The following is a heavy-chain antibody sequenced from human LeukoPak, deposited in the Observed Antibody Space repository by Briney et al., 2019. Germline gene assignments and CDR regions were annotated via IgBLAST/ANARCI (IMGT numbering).Heavy chain of an antibody. V-gene: IGHV3-23*01. CDR2: ISGSGGST. CDR1: GFTFSSYA. Sequence: GGSLRLSCAASGFTFSSYAMSWVRQAPGKGLEWVSAISGSGGSTYYADSVKGRFTISRDNSKNTVYLQMNSLRAEDTAVYYCASFHSSTSRDYFDFWGQGTLVTVSS. J-gene: IGHJ4*02. D-gene: IGHD2-2*01. CDR3: ASFHSSTSRDYFDF.